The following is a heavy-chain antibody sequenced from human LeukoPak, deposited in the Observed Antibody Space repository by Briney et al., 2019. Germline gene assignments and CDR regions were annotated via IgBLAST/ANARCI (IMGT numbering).Heavy chain of an antibody. Sequence: SETLSLTCTVSGGSISSGGYYWSWIRQHPGKGLEWIGYIYYSGSTYYNPSLKSRVTISVDTSKNQFSLKLSSVTAADTAVYYCASLRIADTPTPRFDYWGQGTLVTVSS. CDR2: IYYSGST. V-gene: IGHV4-31*03. CDR1: GGSISSGGYY. J-gene: IGHJ4*02. CDR3: ASLRIADTPTPRFDY. D-gene: IGHD6-13*01.